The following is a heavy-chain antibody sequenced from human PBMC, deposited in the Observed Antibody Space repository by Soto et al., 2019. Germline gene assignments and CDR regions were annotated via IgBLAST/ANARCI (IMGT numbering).Heavy chain of an antibody. CDR1: GGSISSYY. J-gene: IGHJ5*02. CDR2: IYYSGST. CDR3: ARHQSHSSSYVDP. V-gene: IGHV4-39*01. Sequence: PSETLSLTCTVSGGSISSYYWGWIRQPPGKGLEWIGSIYYSGSTYYNPSLKSRVTISVDTSKNQFSLKLSSVTAADTAAYYCARHQSHSSSYVDPWGQGTLVTVSS. D-gene: IGHD6-13*01.